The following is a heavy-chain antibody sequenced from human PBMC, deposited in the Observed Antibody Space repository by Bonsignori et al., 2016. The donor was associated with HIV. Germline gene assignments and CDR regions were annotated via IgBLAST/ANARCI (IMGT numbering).Heavy chain of an antibody. D-gene: IGHD2-2*01. CDR1: GFTFSGYW. J-gene: IGHJ4*02. V-gene: IGHV3-74*01. CDR3: ARSCTTTSCYAED. Sequence: EVQLVESGGGLVQPGGSLRLSCAASGFTFSGYWMHWVRQAPGEGLVWVSRINTDASGINYADSVKGRFTISRDNARNTLYLQMNSLRVEDTAVYYCARSCTTTSCYAEDWGQGNPG. CDR2: INTDASGI.